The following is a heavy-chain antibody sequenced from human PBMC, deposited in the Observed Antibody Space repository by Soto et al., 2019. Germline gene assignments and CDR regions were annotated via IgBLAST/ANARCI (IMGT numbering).Heavy chain of an antibody. D-gene: IGHD3-3*01. CDR2: ISSSGSTI. CDR3: ARAYYDFWSGYFNRGEYYFDY. J-gene: IGHJ4*02. CDR1: GFTFSSYE. Sequence: GGSLRLSCAASGFTFSSYEMNWVRQAPGKGLEWVSYISSSGSTIYYADSVKGRFTISRDNAKNSLYLQMNSLRAEDTAVYYCARAYYDFWSGYFNRGEYYFDYWGQGTLVTVSS. V-gene: IGHV3-48*03.